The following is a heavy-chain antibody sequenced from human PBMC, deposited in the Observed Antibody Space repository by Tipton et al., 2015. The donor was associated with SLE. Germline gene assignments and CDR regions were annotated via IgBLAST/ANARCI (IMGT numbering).Heavy chain of an antibody. J-gene: IGHJ5*02. D-gene: IGHD1-7*01. CDR2: ISASGDST. CDR1: GLTFNNYA. V-gene: IGHV3-23*01. Sequence: SLRLSCAGSGLTFNNYAMNWVRQAPGLGLEWVSGISASGDSTSYADSVQGRFTISRDNSKNTLYLQMNSLTVDDTAVYYCAKPHWNYQSDWFDPWGQGTLVTVSS. CDR3: AKPHWNYQSDWFDP.